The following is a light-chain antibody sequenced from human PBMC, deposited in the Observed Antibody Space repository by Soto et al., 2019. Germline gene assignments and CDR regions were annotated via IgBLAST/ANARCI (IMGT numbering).Light chain of an antibody. Sequence: QSVLTQPPSVSGAPGQRVTISCTGSSSNIGAGYDVHWYQQFPGTAPKLLIYGNSNRPSGVPDRFSGSKSGTSASLAITGLLGEDEADYYCQSYDSSLRGVFGSGTKLTVL. CDR1: SSNIGAGYD. V-gene: IGLV1-40*01. CDR3: QSYDSSLRGV. J-gene: IGLJ1*01. CDR2: GNS.